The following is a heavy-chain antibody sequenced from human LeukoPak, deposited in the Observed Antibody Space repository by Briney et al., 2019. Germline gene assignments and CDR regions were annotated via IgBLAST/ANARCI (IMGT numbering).Heavy chain of an antibody. CDR3: ARDREVVAATFDY. CDR1: GFTFSSYS. CDR2: ISSSSSYI. V-gene: IGHV3-21*01. D-gene: IGHD2-15*01. J-gene: IGHJ4*02. Sequence: GGSLRPSCAASGFTFSSYSMNWVRQAPGKGLEWVSSISSSSSYIYYADSVKGRFTISRDNAKNSLYLQMNSLRAEDTAVYYCARDREVVAATFDYWGQGTLVTVSS.